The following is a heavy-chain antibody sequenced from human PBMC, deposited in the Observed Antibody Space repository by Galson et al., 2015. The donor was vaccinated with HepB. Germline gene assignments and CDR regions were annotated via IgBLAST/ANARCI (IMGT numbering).Heavy chain of an antibody. V-gene: IGHV1-3*01. Sequence: SVKVSCKASGYTFTNYDLHWVRQAPGQRLEWMGWINAGNGNTKYSQGFQGRVTITRDTSANTAYMEVSSLRSEDTAVYYCARAAYCSSTSCSDALDVWGQGTMVTVSS. CDR1: GYTFTNYD. J-gene: IGHJ3*01. CDR3: ARAAYCSSTSCSDALDV. CDR2: INAGNGNT. D-gene: IGHD2-2*01.